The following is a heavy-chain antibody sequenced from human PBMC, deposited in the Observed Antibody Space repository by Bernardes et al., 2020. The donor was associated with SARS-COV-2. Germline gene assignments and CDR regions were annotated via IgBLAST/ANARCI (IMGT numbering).Heavy chain of an antibody. CDR3: AREVASGYSGGMDV. CDR1: GFTVSSNY. D-gene: IGHD2-15*01. V-gene: IGHV3-66*01. CDR2: IYSGGST. Sequence: GGSLRLSCAASGFTVSSNYMSWVRQAPGKGLEWVSVIYSGGSTFYADSLKGRFTISRDNSKNTLYLQMNSLRAEDTGVYYCAREVASGYSGGMDVWGQGTTVTVSS. J-gene: IGHJ6*02.